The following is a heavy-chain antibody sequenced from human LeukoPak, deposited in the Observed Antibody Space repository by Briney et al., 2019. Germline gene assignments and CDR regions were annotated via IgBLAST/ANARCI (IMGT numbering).Heavy chain of an antibody. J-gene: IGHJ4*02. V-gene: IGHV3-23*01. D-gene: IGHD2-21*02. CDR3: AKTGPSIVVVSAIPLYYFDY. CDR2: ISGSGGST. Sequence: GGSLRLSCAASGFTFDDYDMNWFRQAPGKGLEWVSAISGSGGSTYYADSVKGRFTISRDSSKNTLYLQMNSLRAEDTAVYYCAKTGPSIVVVSAIPLYYFDYWGQGTLVTVSS. CDR1: GFTFDDYD.